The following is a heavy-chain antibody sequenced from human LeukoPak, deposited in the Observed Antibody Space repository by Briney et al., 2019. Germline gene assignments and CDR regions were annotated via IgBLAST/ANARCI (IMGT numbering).Heavy chain of an antibody. D-gene: IGHD3-9*01. Sequence: ASVKVSCKASGYTFTNFDINWVRQATGQGLEWMGWMNPNTGNAGYAQKFQDRVTITWDASITTAYMDLSSLRSEDTAVYYCAREGAPLRYFDWLSGGDGMDVWGQGTTVTVSS. CDR2: MNPNTGNA. CDR1: GYTFTNFD. CDR3: AREGAPLRYFDWLSGGDGMDV. V-gene: IGHV1-8*03. J-gene: IGHJ6*02.